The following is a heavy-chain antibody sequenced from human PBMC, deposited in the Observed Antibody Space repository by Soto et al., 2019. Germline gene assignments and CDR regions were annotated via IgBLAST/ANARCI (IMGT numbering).Heavy chain of an antibody. CDR3: ARDRSSSWYTHFDY. V-gene: IGHV3-66*01. D-gene: IGHD6-13*01. J-gene: IGHJ4*02. CDR2: IYSGGST. Sequence: VGSLRLSCAASGFTVSSNYMSWVRQAPGKGLEWVSVIYSGGSTYYADSVKGRFTISRDNSKNTLYLQMNSLRAEDTAVYYCARDRSSSWYTHFDYWGQGTLVTVSS. CDR1: GFTVSSNY.